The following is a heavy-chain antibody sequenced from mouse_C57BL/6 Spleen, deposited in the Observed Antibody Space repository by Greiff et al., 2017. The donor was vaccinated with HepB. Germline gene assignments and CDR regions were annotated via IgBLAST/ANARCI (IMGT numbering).Heavy chain of an antibody. CDR1: GYASSSYW. CDR2: IYPGDGDT. D-gene: IGHD3-2*02. J-gene: IGHJ2*01. CDR3: AREKGGAQARGFDY. V-gene: IGHV1-80*01. Sequence: QVQLQQSGAELVKPGASVKISCKASGYASSSYWMNWVKQRPGKGLEWIGQIYPGDGDTNYNGKFKGKATLTADKSSSTAYMQLSSLTSEDSAVYFCAREKGGAQARGFDYWGQGTTLTVSS.